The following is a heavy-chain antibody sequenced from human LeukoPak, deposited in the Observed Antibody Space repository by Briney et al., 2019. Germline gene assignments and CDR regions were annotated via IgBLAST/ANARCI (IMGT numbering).Heavy chain of an antibody. CDR1: GGSISSYY. J-gene: IGHJ5*02. CDR2: IYHSGST. CDR3: ARDLIHRDDTNAA. Sequence: SETLSLTCTVSGGSISSYYWSWIRQPPGKGLEWIGYIYHSGSTNYNPSLKSRVTISIDTSKNQFSLKLNSVTAADTAVYYCARDLIHRDDTNAAWGQGTLVSVSS. V-gene: IGHV4-59*01. D-gene: IGHD2-8*01.